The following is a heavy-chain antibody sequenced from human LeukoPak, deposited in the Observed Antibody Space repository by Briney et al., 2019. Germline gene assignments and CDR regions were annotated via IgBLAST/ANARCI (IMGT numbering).Heavy chain of an antibody. CDR1: GGSIRSSNW. CDR2: IYHSGST. V-gene: IGHV4-4*02. D-gene: IGHD3-10*01. CDR3: ASGARLYYGSGPIDY. Sequence: SETLSLTCAVSGGSIRSSNWWSWVLPPPGKGVEWVVEIYHSGSTNYNPSLKSRVTISVDKSKNQFSLKLSSVTAADTAVYYCASGARLYYGSGPIDYWGQGTLVTVSS. J-gene: IGHJ4*02.